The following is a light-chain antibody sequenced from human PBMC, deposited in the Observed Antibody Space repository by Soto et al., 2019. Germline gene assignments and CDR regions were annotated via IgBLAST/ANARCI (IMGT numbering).Light chain of an antibody. CDR3: AAWDDSLNGRYV. Sequence: QSVLTQPPSASGTPGQRVTISCYGDRSNIGSNSVNWYQQLPGTAPKLLIYSNNQRPSGVPDRFSGSKSGTSASLAISGLQSEDEADYYCAAWDDSLNGRYVFGTGTKVTVL. J-gene: IGLJ1*01. CDR2: SNN. CDR1: RSNIGSNS. V-gene: IGLV1-44*01.